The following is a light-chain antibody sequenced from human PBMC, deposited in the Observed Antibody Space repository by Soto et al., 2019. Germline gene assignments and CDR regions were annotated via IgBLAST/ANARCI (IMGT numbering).Light chain of an antibody. J-gene: IGLJ1*01. CDR1: TFNIGNNF. CDR3: SSKSPDF. CDR2: DNN. Sequence: QSVLTQPPSVSAAPGQKVTISCSGSTFNIGNNFVSWYQQLPGTAPKLLIYDNNKRPSGIPDRFSGSKSGTSATLGISGLQAEDEADYYCSSKSPDFFXTGTKVTVL. V-gene: IGLV1-51*01.